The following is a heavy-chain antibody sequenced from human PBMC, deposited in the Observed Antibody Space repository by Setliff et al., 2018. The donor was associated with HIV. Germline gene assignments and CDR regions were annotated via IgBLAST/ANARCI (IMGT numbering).Heavy chain of an antibody. CDR2: LSSTGTTR. D-gene: IGHD1-26*01. Sequence: RLSCAASGFTLNNYEMNWVRQAPGKGLEWVSYLSSTGTTRFYADSVKDRFTISRDNANNSLYLQMNSLRPDDTAIYYCARDSDWETNWFFDLWGRGTLVTVSS. J-gene: IGHJ2*01. CDR3: ARDSDWETNWFFDL. CDR1: GFTLNNYE. V-gene: IGHV3-48*03.